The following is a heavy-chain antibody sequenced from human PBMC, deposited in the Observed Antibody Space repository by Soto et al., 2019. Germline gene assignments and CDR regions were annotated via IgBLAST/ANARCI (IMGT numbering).Heavy chain of an antibody. J-gene: IGHJ6*02. Sequence: SVKVSCKTSGGTFSSYAISWVRQAPGQGLEWMGGIIPIFGTANYAQKFQGRVTITADESTSTAYMELSSLRSEDTAVYYFAIDIWEETFVGVVPIGYGMDGSYQETTLTV. CDR2: IIPIFGTA. V-gene: IGHV1-69*13. CDR3: AIDIWEETFVGVVPIGYGMDG. CDR1: GGTFSSYA. D-gene: IGHD3-3*01.